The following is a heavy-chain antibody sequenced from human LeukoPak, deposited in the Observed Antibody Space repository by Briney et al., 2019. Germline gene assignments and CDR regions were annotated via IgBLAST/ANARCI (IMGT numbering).Heavy chain of an antibody. D-gene: IGHD3-16*01. V-gene: IGHV3-11*01. CDR3: TRQRRGTYYAFDS. Sequence: GGSLRLSCDASGFSISDYYMSWIRQSPGKGLEWISYVTSGGASTNYADSVKGRFTISRDKAKNSVALQLNSLRAEDTAVYYCTRQRRGTYYAFDSWGQGTLVTVSS. J-gene: IGHJ4*02. CDR2: VTSGGAST. CDR1: GFSISDYY.